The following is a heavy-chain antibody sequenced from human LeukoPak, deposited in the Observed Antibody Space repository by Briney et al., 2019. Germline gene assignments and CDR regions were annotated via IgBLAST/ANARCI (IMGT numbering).Heavy chain of an antibody. CDR3: ARDRYEFTY. V-gene: IGHV1-69*04. J-gene: IGHJ4*02. CDR2: IIPILGIA. Sequence: ASVKVSCKASGGTFSSYAISWVRQAPGQGLEWMGRIIPILGIANYAQKFQGRVTITADKSTSTAYMELRSLRPDDTAVYYCARDRYEFTYWGQGTLVTVSS. D-gene: IGHD3-3*01. CDR1: GGTFSSYA.